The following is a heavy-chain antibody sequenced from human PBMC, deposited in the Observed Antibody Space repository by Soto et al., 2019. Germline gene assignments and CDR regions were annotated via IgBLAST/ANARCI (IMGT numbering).Heavy chain of an antibody. CDR1: GFTFSDYY. V-gene: IGHV3-11*01. Sequence: GGSLRLSCAASGFTFSDYYMSWVRQAPGKGLEWVSYISTSGSTIYYADSVKGRFTISRDNAENSLYLQMNSLRVEDTAVYYCARPYCATTTCPDNWGQGTLVTVSS. CDR2: ISTSGSTI. CDR3: ARPYCATTTCPDN. D-gene: IGHD2-8*01. J-gene: IGHJ4*02.